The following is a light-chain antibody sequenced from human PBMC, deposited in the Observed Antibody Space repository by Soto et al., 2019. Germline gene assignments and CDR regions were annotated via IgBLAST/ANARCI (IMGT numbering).Light chain of an antibody. CDR1: NIGSKS. V-gene: IGLV3-21*04. CDR2: YDS. CDR3: QVWDSSSDHVV. J-gene: IGLJ2*01. Sequence: SYELTQSPSVSVALGKTARITCGGNNIGSKSVHWYQQKPGQAPVVVISYDSGRPSGIPERFSGSNSGNTATLTISRVEAGDEADYYCQVWDSSSDHVVFGGGTKLIVL.